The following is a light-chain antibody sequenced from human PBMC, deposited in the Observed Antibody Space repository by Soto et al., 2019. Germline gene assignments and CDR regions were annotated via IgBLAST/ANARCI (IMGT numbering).Light chain of an antibody. J-gene: IGLJ3*02. CDR3: ASYSRTSTIVL. Sequence: QSVPTQPPSVSGSPGQSVTISCTGTSSDVGSYNRVSWYQQPPGTAPKLMIYGVNNRPSGVPDRFSGSKSGNTASLTISGLRGEDEGDYYCASYSRTSTIVLFGGGTKLTVL. CDR1: SSDVGSYNR. V-gene: IGLV2-18*02. CDR2: GVN.